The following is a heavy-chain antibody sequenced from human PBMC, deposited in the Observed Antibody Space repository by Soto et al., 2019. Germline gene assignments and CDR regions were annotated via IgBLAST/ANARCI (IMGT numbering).Heavy chain of an antibody. Sequence: PSETLSLTCTVSGGSISSYYWSWIRQPPGKGLEWIGYIYYSGSTNYNPSLKSRVTISVDTSKNQFSLKLSSVTAADTAVYYCARRTYDYGDYDYWGQGTLVTVSS. CDR2: IYYSGST. D-gene: IGHD4-17*01. V-gene: IGHV4-59*08. CDR3: ARRTYDYGDYDY. CDR1: GGSISSYY. J-gene: IGHJ4*02.